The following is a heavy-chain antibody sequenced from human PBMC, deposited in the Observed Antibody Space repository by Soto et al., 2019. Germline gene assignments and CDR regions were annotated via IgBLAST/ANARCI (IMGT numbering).Heavy chain of an antibody. J-gene: IGHJ3*02. Sequence: SGPTLVNPTPTLTLTCTFSGFSLSTSGVGVGWIRQPPGKALEWLALIYWDDDKRYSPSLKSRLTITKDTSKNQEVLTMTNMDPVDTATYYCAHRRISRVGIRGPGAFDIWGQGTMVTVSS. CDR1: GFSLSTSGVG. CDR3: AHRRISRVGIRGPGAFDI. V-gene: IGHV2-5*02. CDR2: IYWDDDK. D-gene: IGHD3-3*02.